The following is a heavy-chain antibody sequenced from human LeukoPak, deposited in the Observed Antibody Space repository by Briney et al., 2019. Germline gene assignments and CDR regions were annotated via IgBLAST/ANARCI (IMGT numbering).Heavy chain of an antibody. Sequence: GASLRLSCAASGFTFSNYAMSWVRQAPGEGLEWVSAILGSGGSTYYADSVKGRFTVSRDNSKSTLYLQMNSLRAEDTALYHCAKWGDYDVLTGYYVPDYWGQGTLVTVSS. D-gene: IGHD3-9*01. J-gene: IGHJ4*02. V-gene: IGHV3-23*01. CDR3: AKWGDYDVLTGYYVPDY. CDR2: ILGSGGST. CDR1: GFTFSNYA.